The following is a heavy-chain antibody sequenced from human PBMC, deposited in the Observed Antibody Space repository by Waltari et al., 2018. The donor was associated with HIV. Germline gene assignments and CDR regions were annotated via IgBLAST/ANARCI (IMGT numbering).Heavy chain of an antibody. CDR3: ARDDYDFWSGPRRDKNYGMDV. D-gene: IGHD3-3*01. Sequence: LVQSGGGLVQPGGSLRLSCAASGFSFSDYWMHWVRQSPWKGLEWGSRMNSEGGDATYADSVKGRFTVSRDNAKNTLFLEMSSLRVEDTAVYYCARDDYDFWSGPRRDKNYGMDVWGQGTAVTVSS. J-gene: IGHJ6*02. CDR2: MNSEGGDA. CDR1: GFSFSDYW. V-gene: IGHV3-74*01.